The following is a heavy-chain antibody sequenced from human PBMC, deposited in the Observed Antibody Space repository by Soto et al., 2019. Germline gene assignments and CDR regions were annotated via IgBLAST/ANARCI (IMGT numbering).Heavy chain of an antibody. D-gene: IGHD1-1*01. V-gene: IGHV1-46*01. CDR2: INPSGGST. J-gene: IGHJ4*02. CDR3: QLIRDWNGDDY. CDR1: GYTFTSYY. Sequence: VSVKVSCKASGYTFTSYYMHWVRQAPGQGLEWMGIINPSGGSTSYAQKFQGRVTMTRDTSTSTVYMELSSLRSEDTAVYYCQLIRDWNGDDYWGQGTLVTVSS.